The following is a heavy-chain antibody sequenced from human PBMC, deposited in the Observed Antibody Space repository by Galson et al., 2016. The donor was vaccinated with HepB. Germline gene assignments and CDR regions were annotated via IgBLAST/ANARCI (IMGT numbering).Heavy chain of an antibody. CDR3: ARTAFSYSGSYWWFHP. Sequence: SLRLSCAASGSIFGNYAMTWVRQAPGEGLEWVSVISGSGDSTYYADSVKGRFTISRDNFKSTLSLQMNSLRAEDTAVYYCARTAFSYSGSYWWFHPWGQGTLVTVSS. J-gene: IGHJ5*02. D-gene: IGHD1-26*01. CDR2: ISGSGDST. V-gene: IGHV3-23*01. CDR1: GSIFGNYA.